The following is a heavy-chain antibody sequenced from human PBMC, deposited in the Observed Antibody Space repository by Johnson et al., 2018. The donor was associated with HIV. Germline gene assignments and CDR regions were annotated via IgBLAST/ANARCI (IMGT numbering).Heavy chain of an antibody. Sequence: VKLVESGGGVVRPGGSLRLSCAASGFTFDDYDMSWVRQGPGTGLEWVSVIYSGGSTYYADSVKGRFTISSDNSKNTLYLHMNSLRAEDTAVDYCARVGASYDSSGRMGAFDIWGQGTMVTVSS. D-gene: IGHD3-22*01. CDR2: IYSGGST. CDR1: GFTFDDYD. V-gene: IGHV3-66*01. J-gene: IGHJ3*02. CDR3: ARVGASYDSSGRMGAFDI.